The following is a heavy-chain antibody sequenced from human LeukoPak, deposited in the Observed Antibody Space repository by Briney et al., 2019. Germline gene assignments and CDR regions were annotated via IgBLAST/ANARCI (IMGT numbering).Heavy chain of an antibody. CDR1: GFTFSSYS. CDR2: ISSSSYI. V-gene: IGHV3-21*01. Sequence: GGSLRLSCAASGFTFSSYSMNWVRQAPGRGLEWVSSISSSSYIYYADSVKGRFTISRDNAKNSLYLQMNSLRAEDTAVYYCARLRGSRGYSAVIDYWGQGTLVTVSS. CDR3: ARLRGSRGYSAVIDY. J-gene: IGHJ4*02. D-gene: IGHD5-18*01.